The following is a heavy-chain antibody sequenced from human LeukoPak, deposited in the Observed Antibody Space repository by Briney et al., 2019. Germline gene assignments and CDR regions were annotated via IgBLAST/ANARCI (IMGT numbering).Heavy chain of an antibody. CDR3: ARGDLAYCGGDCYSGVVYFDY. CDR2: ISYDGSNK. Sequence: PGGSLRLSCAASGFTFSSYAMQWVRQAPGKGLEWVAVISYDGSNKYYADSVKGRFTISRDNSKNTLYLQMNSLRAEDTAVYYCARGDLAYCGGDCYSGVVYFDYWGQGTLVTVSS. CDR1: GFTFSSYA. J-gene: IGHJ4*02. V-gene: IGHV3-30-3*01. D-gene: IGHD2-21*02.